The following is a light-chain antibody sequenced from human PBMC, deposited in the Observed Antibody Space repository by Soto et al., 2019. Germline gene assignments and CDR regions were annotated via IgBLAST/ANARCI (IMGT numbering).Light chain of an antibody. CDR1: SSDVGGYNY. CDR3: CSYAGTYFYV. Sequence: QSVLTQPASVSGSPGQSVTISCTGTSSDVGGYNYVSWYRQHPGRAPKLMIYDVTKRPSGVPDRFSGSKSGNTASLAISGLQAEDEADYYCCSYAGTYFYVFGTGTKVTVL. CDR2: DVT. J-gene: IGLJ1*01. V-gene: IGLV2-11*01.